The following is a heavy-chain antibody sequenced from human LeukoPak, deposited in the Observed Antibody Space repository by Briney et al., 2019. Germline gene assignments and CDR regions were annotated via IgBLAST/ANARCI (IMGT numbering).Heavy chain of an antibody. CDR3: ASNRYNYDSSVYWFDY. J-gene: IGHJ4*02. CDR2: ISAYNGNT. D-gene: IGHD3-22*01. V-gene: IGHV1-18*01. CDR1: GYTFTSYG. Sequence: GASVKVSCKASGYTFTSYGISWVRQAPGQGLEWMGWISAYNGNTNYAQKLQGRVTMTTDTSTSTAYMELRSLRSDDTAVYYCASNRYNYDSSVYWFDYWGQGTLVTVSS.